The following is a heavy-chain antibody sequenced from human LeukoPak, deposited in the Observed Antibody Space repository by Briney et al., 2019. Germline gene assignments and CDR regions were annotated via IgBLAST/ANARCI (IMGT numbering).Heavy chain of an antibody. Sequence: PGGSLRLSCAASGFTFSSYAMSWVRQAPGKGLEWVSSISNSGDSTYYADSVKGRFTVSRDNSKNTIYLQMNRMRAEDTAVYFCEKTGPVVGIFRAFDYWGQGTLATVSS. CDR3: EKTGPVVGIFRAFDY. J-gene: IGHJ4*02. CDR1: GFTFSSYA. CDR2: ISNSGDST. D-gene: IGHD2-15*01. V-gene: IGHV3-23*01.